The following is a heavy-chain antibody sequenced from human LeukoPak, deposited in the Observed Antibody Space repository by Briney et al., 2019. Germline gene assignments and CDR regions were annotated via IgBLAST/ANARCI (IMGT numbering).Heavy chain of an antibody. J-gene: IGHJ3*02. CDR3: AKKTIVRATVDPLDI. V-gene: IGHV3-30*02. CDR1: GFTLSNYG. CDR2: IRYDGFNK. D-gene: IGHD1-26*01. Sequence: GGALRLSCAASGFTLSNYGMHWVRQAPGKGLEWVASIRYDGFNKYYADSLKGRFTISRDNSKNTLYLQMNSLSAEDTAVYYCAKKTIVRATVDPLDIWGQGTMVIVSS.